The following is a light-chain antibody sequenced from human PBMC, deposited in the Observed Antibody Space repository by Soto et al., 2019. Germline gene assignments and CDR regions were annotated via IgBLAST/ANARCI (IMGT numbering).Light chain of an antibody. V-gene: IGKV3-15*01. CDR3: QQRSNWPSIT. Sequence: EIVMTQSPATLSVSPGERTTLSCRASQSVGINLAWYQQKPGQAPRLLIYRASTRATGIPARFSGSGSRTDFTLTISSLEPEDFAVYYCQQRSNWPSITFGQGTRLEIK. CDR2: RAS. CDR1: QSVGIN. J-gene: IGKJ5*01.